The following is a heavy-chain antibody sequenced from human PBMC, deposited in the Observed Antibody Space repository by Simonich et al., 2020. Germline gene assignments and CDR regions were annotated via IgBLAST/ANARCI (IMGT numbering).Heavy chain of an antibody. CDR2: IYPGYSNT. CDR1: GYSFTSYC. J-gene: IGHJ3*02. Sequence: EVQLVQSGAEVKQPGESLKISCKGSGYSFTSYCIGWGRQMPGKGLEWMGIIYPGYSNTRYRPSFQGQVTSSADKSISTAYLQWSSLKASDTAMYYCARQLNDFDIWGQGTMVTVSS. D-gene: IGHD1-1*01. V-gene: IGHV5-51*01. CDR3: ARQLNDFDI.